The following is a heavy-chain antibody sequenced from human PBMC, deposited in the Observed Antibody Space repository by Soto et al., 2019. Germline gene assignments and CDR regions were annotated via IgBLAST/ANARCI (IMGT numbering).Heavy chain of an antibody. CDR3: AKDVDKRQLDYHIDY. D-gene: IGHD6-6*01. CDR2: ISHSGGER. Sequence: PGGSLRLSCAASGFDFGTFGIHWVRQAPGRGLDWVSVISHSGGERKYADSVKGRFTISRDNSKNTLYLQMYSLRPDDTAIYYCAKDVDKRQLDYHIDYWGQGTLVTVSS. CDR1: GFDFGTFG. V-gene: IGHV3-30*18. J-gene: IGHJ4*02.